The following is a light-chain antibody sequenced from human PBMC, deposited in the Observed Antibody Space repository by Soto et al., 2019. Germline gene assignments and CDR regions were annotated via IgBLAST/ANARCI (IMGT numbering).Light chain of an antibody. V-gene: IGKV4-1*01. Sequence: DIVMTQSPDSLAVSLGERATINCKSSQTILYGSANRNHLNWYQQKPGQPPKLLIYWASTRESGVPDRFSGGGSGTDFTLTISSLQAEDVAIYYCQQYSVTPYTFGRGTKLEIK. CDR2: WAS. J-gene: IGKJ2*01. CDR3: QQYSVTPYT. CDR1: QTILYGSANRNH.